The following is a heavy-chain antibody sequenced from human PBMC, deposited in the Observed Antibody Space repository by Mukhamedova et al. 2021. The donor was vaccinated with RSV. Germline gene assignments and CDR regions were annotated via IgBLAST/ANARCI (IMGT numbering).Heavy chain of an antibody. V-gene: IGHV3-48*02. CDR3: ARDGANGYSSGWQYDY. CDR2: ISSSSSTI. Sequence: VRQAPGKGLEWVSYISSSSSTIYYADSVKGRFTISRDNAKNSLYLQMNSLRDEDTAVYYCARDGANGYSSGWQYDYWGQGTLVTV. J-gene: IGHJ4*02. D-gene: IGHD6-19*01.